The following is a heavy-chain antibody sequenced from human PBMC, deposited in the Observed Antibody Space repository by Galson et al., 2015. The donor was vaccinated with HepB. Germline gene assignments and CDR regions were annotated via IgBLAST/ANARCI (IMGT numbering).Heavy chain of an antibody. D-gene: IGHD6-19*01. J-gene: IGHJ4*02. CDR3: AKVFPEKTDGWYRQALYYFDS. V-gene: IGHV3-23*01. CDR2: ITPSGDNT. CDR1: GFTFSYYA. Sequence: SLRLSCAASGFTFSYYAMSWVRQAPGKGLEWISAITPSGDNTYSAASMKGRFTISRDSSRNTLFLQMNNLRAVDTAIYFCAKVFPEKTDGWYRQALYYFDSWGQGTRVTVSS.